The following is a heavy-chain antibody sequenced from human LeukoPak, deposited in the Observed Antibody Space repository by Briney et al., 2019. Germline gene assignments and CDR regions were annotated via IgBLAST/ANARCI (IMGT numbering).Heavy chain of an antibody. V-gene: IGHV3-30-3*01. J-gene: IGHJ3*02. CDR2: ISYDGSNK. CDR1: GFTFSSYA. D-gene: IGHD4-11*01. Sequence: PGRSLRLSCAASGFTFSSYAMHWVRQAPGKGLEWVAVISYDGSNKYYADSVKGRFTISRDNSKNTLYLQMNSLRAEDTAVYYCASLQHDEAAFDIWGQGTMVTVSS. CDR3: ASLQHDEAAFDI.